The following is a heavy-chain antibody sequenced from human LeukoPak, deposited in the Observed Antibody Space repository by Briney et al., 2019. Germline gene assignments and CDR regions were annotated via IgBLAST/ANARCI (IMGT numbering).Heavy chain of an antibody. Sequence: SETLSLTCTVSGGSIGSYYWSWIRQPPGKGLEWIGYIYYSGSTNYNPSLKSRVSISVDTSKKQFSLKLRSVTAADTAVYYCARAGYSSSWTYMDVWGKGTTVTVSS. J-gene: IGHJ6*03. CDR1: GGSIGSYY. V-gene: IGHV4-59*01. D-gene: IGHD6-13*01. CDR3: ARAGYSSSWTYMDV. CDR2: IYYSGST.